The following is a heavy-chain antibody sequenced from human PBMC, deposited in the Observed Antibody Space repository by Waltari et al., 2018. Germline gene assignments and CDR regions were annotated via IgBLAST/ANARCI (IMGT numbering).Heavy chain of an antibody. D-gene: IGHD6-13*01. Sequence: QVQLVQSGAEVKKPGSSVKVSCKASGGPFSSYAISWVRQAPGQGLEWMGGIIPIFGTANYAQKFQGRVTITTDESTSTAYMELSSLRSEDTAVYYCARGGSSSWFGWFDPWGQGTLVTVSS. CDR1: GGPFSSYA. CDR2: IIPIFGTA. V-gene: IGHV1-69*05. J-gene: IGHJ5*02. CDR3: ARGGSSSWFGWFDP.